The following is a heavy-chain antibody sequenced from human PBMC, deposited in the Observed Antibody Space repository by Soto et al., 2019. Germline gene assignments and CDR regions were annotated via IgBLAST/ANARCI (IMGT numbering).Heavy chain of an antibody. Sequence: GGSLRLSCAVSGFTFSSYGMHWVRQAPGKGLEWVAVIWDDGSKKYYADSVKGRFTISRDNSKNTVYLQMNSLRVEDTAVYFCAAWITSGWSAWGRGTLVTVSS. CDR1: GFTFSSYG. D-gene: IGHD6-19*01. J-gene: IGHJ5*02. CDR3: AAWITSGWSA. CDR2: IWDDGSKK. V-gene: IGHV3-33*01.